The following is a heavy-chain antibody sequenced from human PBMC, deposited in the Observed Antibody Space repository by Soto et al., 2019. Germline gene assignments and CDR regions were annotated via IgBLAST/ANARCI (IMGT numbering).Heavy chain of an antibody. CDR3: ARDRVMEGYSGYDYYYYYGMDV. Sequence: GGSLRLSCAASGFTFSSYAMHWVRQAPGKGLEWVAVISYDGSNKYYADSVKGRFTISRDNSKNTLYLQMNSLRAEDTAVYYCARDRVMEGYSGYDYYYYYGMDVWGQGTTVTVSS. J-gene: IGHJ6*02. CDR1: GFTFSSYA. CDR2: ISYDGSNK. V-gene: IGHV3-30-3*01. D-gene: IGHD5-12*01.